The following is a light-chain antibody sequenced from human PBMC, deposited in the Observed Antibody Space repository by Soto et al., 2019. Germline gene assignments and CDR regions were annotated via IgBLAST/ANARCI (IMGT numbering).Light chain of an antibody. CDR2: DVT. Sequence: SVLTQPRSVSGSPGQSVTFSCTGTSSDIGGYDYVSWYQQHPGKAPKLMIYDVTKRPSGVPDRFSGSKSGNTASLTISGLQAEDEADYYCCSYSGSYFYVFGTGTKVTVL. J-gene: IGLJ1*01. CDR3: CSYSGSYFYV. CDR1: SSDIGGYDY. V-gene: IGLV2-11*01.